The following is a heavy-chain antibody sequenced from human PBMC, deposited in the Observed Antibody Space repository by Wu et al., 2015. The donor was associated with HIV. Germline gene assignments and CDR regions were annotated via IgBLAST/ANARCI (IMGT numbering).Heavy chain of an antibody. CDR3: VRDQQWPTEYYHYYGMDV. CDR2: IIPLFARA. Sequence: QVQLVQSGAEVKKPGASVKVSCKASGYTFTGYYLYWVRQAPGQGLEWMGGIIPLFARANYAQKFRGRVTITTDKSTNTAYMDLRSLRSDDTAVYYCVRDQQWPTEYYHYYGMDVWGQGP. CDR1: GYTFTGYY. D-gene: IGHD6-19*01. V-gene: IGHV1-69*06. J-gene: IGHJ6*02.